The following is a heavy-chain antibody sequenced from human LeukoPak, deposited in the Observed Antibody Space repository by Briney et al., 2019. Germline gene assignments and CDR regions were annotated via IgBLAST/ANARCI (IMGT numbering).Heavy chain of an antibody. D-gene: IGHD1-26*01. J-gene: IGHJ6*03. CDR1: GFTFSSYE. Sequence: GGSLRLSCAASGFTFSSYEMNWVRQAPGKGLEWVSYISSSGSTIYYADSVKGRFTISRDNAKNSLYLQMNSLRAEDTAIYYCARDPYNGNYGDSYYYYMGVWGKGTTVTISS. CDR3: ARDPYNGNYGDSYYYYMGV. CDR2: ISSSGSTI. V-gene: IGHV3-48*03.